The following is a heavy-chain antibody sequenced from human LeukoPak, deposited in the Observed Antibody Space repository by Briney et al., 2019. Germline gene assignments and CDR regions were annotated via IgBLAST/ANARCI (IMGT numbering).Heavy chain of an antibody. Sequence: GRSLRLSCAASGFTFSSYAMHWVRQAPGKGLEWVAVISYDGSNKYYADSVKGRFTISRDNSKNTLYLQMNSLRPEDTSVYFCARSPTSWYLDYWGQGTLVTVSS. V-gene: IGHV3-30*04. CDR1: GFTFSSYA. D-gene: IGHD2-2*01. CDR3: ARSPTSWYLDY. J-gene: IGHJ4*02. CDR2: ISYDGSNK.